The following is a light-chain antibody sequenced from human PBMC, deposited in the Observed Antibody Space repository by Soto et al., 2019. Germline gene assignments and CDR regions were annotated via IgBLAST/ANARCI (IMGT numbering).Light chain of an antibody. Sequence: DIQMTQSPSSLSASLGDRVTIACQASQDIGNYLTWYQQKPGKAPKLLIYGASNLETGVASRFSGSGSGTDFIFTITSLHPEDIATYYCQHYDNLPPFSFGPGTRVDIK. CDR1: QDIGNY. J-gene: IGKJ3*01. CDR3: QHYDNLPPFS. CDR2: GAS. V-gene: IGKV1-33*01.